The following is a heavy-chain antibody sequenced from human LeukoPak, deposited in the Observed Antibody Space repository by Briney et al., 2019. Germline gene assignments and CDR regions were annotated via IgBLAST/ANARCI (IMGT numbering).Heavy chain of an antibody. V-gene: IGHV1-8*01. CDR1: GYTFTSYD. Sequence: ASVTVSCKASGYTFTSYDINWVRQATGQGLEWMGWMNPNSGNTGYAQKFQGRVTMTRNTSISTAYMELSSLRSEDTAVYYCAIIVVVPAAMHAFDIWGQGTMVTVSS. D-gene: IGHD2-2*01. CDR3: AIIVVVPAAMHAFDI. J-gene: IGHJ3*02. CDR2: MNPNSGNT.